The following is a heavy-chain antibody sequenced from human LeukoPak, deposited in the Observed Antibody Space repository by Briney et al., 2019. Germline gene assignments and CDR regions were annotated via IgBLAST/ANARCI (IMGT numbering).Heavy chain of an antibody. V-gene: IGHV4-61*02. Sequence: PSETLSLTCTVSVGSISSGSYYWSWIRQPAGKGLEWIGRIYTSGSTNYNPSLKSRVTISVDTSKNQFSLKLSSVTAADTAVYYCARGHMITFGGVSPGFDYWGQGTLVTVSS. CDR1: VGSISSGSYY. J-gene: IGHJ4*02. CDR2: IYTSGST. D-gene: IGHD3-16*01. CDR3: ARGHMITFGGVSPGFDY.